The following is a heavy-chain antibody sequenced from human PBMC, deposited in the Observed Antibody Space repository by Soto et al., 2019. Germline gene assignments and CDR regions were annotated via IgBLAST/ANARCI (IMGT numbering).Heavy chain of an antibody. CDR1: GFTFSSYG. Sequence: GGSLRLSCAASGFTFSSYGMHWVRQAPGKGLEWVAVISYDGSNKYYADSVQGRFTISRDNSKNTLYLQMNSLRAEDTAVYYCAPSMDTTGYWGQGTLVTVSS. CDR2: ISYDGSNK. CDR3: APSMDTTGY. V-gene: IGHV3-30*03. D-gene: IGHD5-18*01. J-gene: IGHJ4*02.